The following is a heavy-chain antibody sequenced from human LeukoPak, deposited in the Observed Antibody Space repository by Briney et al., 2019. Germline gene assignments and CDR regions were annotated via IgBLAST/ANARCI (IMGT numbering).Heavy chain of an antibody. Sequence: SETLSLTCAVSGGSITTTNWWSWVRQPSGKGLEWIGEVHLSGATNYNPSLESRVSMSIDKSKNHLSLEVTSVTAADTAIYYCTRESGAFSPFGFWGQGTPLTVSS. CDR2: VHLSGAT. J-gene: IGHJ4*02. CDR3: TRESGAFSPFGF. D-gene: IGHD1-26*01. V-gene: IGHV4-4*02. CDR1: GGSITTTNW.